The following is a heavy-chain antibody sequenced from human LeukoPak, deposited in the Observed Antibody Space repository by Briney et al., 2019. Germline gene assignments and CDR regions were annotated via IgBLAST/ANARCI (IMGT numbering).Heavy chain of an antibody. CDR2: IKQDGSEK. J-gene: IGHJ4*02. CDR1: GFTFSSYW. Sequence: PGGSLRLSCAASGFTFSSYWMSWVRQAPGKGLEWVANIKQDGSEKYYVDSVKGRFTIPRDNAKNSLYLQMNSLRAEDTAVYYCAGRSEIVAVVAATRYGLYYFDYWGQGTLVTVSS. V-gene: IGHV3-7*01. CDR3: AGRSEIVAVVAATRYGLYYFDY. D-gene: IGHD2-15*01.